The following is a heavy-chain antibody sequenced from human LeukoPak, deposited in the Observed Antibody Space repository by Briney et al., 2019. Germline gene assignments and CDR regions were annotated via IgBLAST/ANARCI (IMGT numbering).Heavy chain of an antibody. D-gene: IGHD4-17*01. CDR2: ISGSGSDT. Sequence: GGSLRLSCAASGITFRNYAMSWVRQAPGKRLEWVSAISGSGSDTYYADSVKGRFTISRDNSKSTLYLQMNSLRADDTAVYSCAKIRTVTTYAYDYWGQGPLVTVSS. CDR1: GITFRNYA. CDR3: AKIRTVTTYAYDY. J-gene: IGHJ4*02. V-gene: IGHV3-23*01.